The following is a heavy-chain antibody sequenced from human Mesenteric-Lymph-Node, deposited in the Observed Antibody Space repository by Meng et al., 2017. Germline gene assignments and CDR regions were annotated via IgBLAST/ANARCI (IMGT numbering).Heavy chain of an antibody. CDR3: AKGGSSKTSGWYRVFAY. D-gene: IGHD6-19*01. V-gene: IGHV3-11*01. CDR1: GFTFSDYY. CDR2: ISSSGSTI. J-gene: IGHJ4*02. Sequence: GGSLRLSCAASGFTFSDYYMSWIRQAPGKGLEWVSYISSSGSTIYYADSVKGRFTISRDNSKNTLCLQMNSLRAEDTAVYYCAKGGSSKTSGWYRVFAYWGQGTLVTVSS.